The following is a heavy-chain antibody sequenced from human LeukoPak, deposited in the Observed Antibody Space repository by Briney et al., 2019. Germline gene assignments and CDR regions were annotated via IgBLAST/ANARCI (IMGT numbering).Heavy chain of an antibody. CDR2: INTDGSTT. Sequence: GGSLRLSCAASGFTFSSYWMYWVRQAPGEGPVWVSHINTDGSTTSYADSVEGRFTISRDNAKNSLYLQMNSLRAEDTAVYYCARVSGAAGTNLYWPPDYWGQGTLVTVSS. CDR3: ARVSGAAGTNLYWPPDY. CDR1: GFTFSSYW. J-gene: IGHJ4*02. V-gene: IGHV3-74*01. D-gene: IGHD6-13*01.